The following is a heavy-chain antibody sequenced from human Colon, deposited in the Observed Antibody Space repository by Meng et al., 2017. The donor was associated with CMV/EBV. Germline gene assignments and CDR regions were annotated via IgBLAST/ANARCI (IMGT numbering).Heavy chain of an antibody. D-gene: IGHD2-2*01. CDR2: TSGSGDST. V-gene: IGHV3-23*01. Sequence: ESLKISCAGSGFTFSSYALTWVRQAPGKGLEWVSGTSGSGDSTFYADSVKGRFTMSRDNSKKTMYLQMNSLRAEDTAVYYCAKVDRIVVISAATFDYWGQGTLVTVSS. CDR3: AKVDRIVVISAATFDY. CDR1: GFTFSSYA. J-gene: IGHJ4*02.